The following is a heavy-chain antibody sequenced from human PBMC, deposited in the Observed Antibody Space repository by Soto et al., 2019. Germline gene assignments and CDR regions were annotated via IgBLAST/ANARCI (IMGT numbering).Heavy chain of an antibody. V-gene: IGHV3-21*02. CDR2: INGRSNYK. CDR3: VREGGVVGASSAFDS. J-gene: IGHJ4*02. Sequence: EVQLVESGGGLVAPGGSLRLSCVASGFALTTYTMNWVRQGPGTGLEWVSSINGRSNYKYYSDSVKGRFTVSRDNAQNSLFLQMSRLGPEDTAVYYCVREGGVVGASSAFDSWGQGTLVTVSS. CDR1: GFALTTYT. D-gene: IGHD1-26*01.